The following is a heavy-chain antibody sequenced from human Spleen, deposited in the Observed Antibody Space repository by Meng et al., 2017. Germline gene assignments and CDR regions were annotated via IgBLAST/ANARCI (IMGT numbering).Heavy chain of an antibody. CDR2: MNPNSGNT. Sequence: QVELVQSGAEVKKPGASVQVSCKASGYTFSRYDINWVRQATGQGLEWMGWMNPNSGNTGYAQKFQGRVTMTWNPSISTAYMELSSLRSEDTAVYYCARHPGALGVAKSWFDPWGQGTLVTVSS. D-gene: IGHD3-3*01. CDR1: GYTFSRYD. V-gene: IGHV1-8*01. CDR3: ARHPGALGVAKSWFDP. J-gene: IGHJ5*02.